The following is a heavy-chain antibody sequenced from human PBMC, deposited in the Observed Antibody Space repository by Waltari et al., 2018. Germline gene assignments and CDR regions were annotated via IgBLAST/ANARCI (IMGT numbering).Heavy chain of an antibody. CDR2: ISPDGTCL. CDR3: KLRAEGYLSMTAGGSVDW. Sequence: QAPGKVLEWVSIISPDGTCLNYADTVKRRFTISRNNFKNTLYLEMSSLRPEDTATYFCKLRAEGYLSMTAGGSVDWWGQVTLVTVSS. J-gene: IGHJ4*02. V-gene: IGHV3-30-3*01. D-gene: IGHD2-21*02.